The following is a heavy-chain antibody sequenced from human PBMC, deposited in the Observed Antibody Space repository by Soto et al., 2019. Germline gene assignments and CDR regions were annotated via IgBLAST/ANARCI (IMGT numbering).Heavy chain of an antibody. V-gene: IGHV3-15*01. D-gene: IGHD2-2*01. CDR3: TIVPAAIVG. J-gene: IGHJ4*02. Sequence: PGGSLRLSCAASGFTFSNAWMSWVRQAPGKGLEWVGRIKSKTAGATTAYAAPVKGRFTTSRDESKNTLYLQSNSPKTEDTAVYYCTIVPAAIVGWGQGTLGTVSS. CDR2: IKSKTAGATT. CDR1: GFTFSNAW.